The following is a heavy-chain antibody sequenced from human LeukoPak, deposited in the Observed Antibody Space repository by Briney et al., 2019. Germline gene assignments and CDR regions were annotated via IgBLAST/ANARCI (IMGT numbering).Heavy chain of an antibody. CDR1: GYTFTSYG. J-gene: IGHJ6*02. CDR2: ISTYNGNT. Sequence: ASVKVSCKASGYTFTSYGISWVRQAPGQGLEWMGWISTYNGNTHYAQKVQGRVTMTTDTSTSTVFMELRSLRSDDTAVYYCARDDCSGVSCYLGVWGQGTTVTVFS. V-gene: IGHV1-18*01. D-gene: IGHD2-15*01. CDR3: ARDDCSGVSCYLGV.